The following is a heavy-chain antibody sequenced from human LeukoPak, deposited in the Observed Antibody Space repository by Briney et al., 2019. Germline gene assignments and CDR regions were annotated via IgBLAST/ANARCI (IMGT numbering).Heavy chain of an antibody. Sequence: GGSLRLSCAASGFTFSSYGMHWVRQAPGKGLEWVAFIRYDGSNKYYADSVKGRFTISRDNSKNTLYLQMNSLRAEDTAVYYCAKAVKGYSYGLDYWGQGTLVTVSS. CDR2: IRYDGSNK. CDR3: AKAVKGYSYGLDY. CDR1: GFTFSSYG. J-gene: IGHJ4*02. D-gene: IGHD5-18*01. V-gene: IGHV3-30*02.